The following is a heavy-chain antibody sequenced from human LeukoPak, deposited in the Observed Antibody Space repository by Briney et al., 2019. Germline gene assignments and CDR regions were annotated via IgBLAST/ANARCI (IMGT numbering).Heavy chain of an antibody. CDR1: GGSISSSSYY. CDR2: IYYSGST. V-gene: IGHV4-39*02. CDR3: ARDVARYCSSTSCYEGWFYP. D-gene: IGHD2-2*01. J-gene: IGHJ5*02. Sequence: SETLSLTSTVSGGSISSSSYYWGWIRQPPGKGLEWIGSIYYSGSTYYNPSLKSRVTISVDTSKNQFSLTLSSVTAAVTAVYYGARDVARYCSSTSCYEGWFYPWGQGTLVTVSS.